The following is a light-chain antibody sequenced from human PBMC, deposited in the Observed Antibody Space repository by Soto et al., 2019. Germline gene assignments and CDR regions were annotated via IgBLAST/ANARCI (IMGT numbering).Light chain of an antibody. Sequence: EIVLTQSPATLSLSPGERATLSCRASQSVSGYLSWYQQRPGQAPRLVMYDTSKRATGIPVRFSGSGSGTDFPLTILSLAPEDFAVYYCQQRSTWPYTFGQGTKLDLK. CDR2: DTS. CDR1: QSVSGY. V-gene: IGKV3-11*01. CDR3: QQRSTWPYT. J-gene: IGKJ2*01.